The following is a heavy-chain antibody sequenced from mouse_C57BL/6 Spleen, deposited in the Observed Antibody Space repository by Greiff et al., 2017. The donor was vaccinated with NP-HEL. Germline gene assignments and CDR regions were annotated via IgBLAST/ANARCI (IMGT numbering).Heavy chain of an antibody. J-gene: IGHJ4*01. D-gene: IGHD1-1*01. CDR1: GYTFTSYT. CDR3: ARSYDGSRRGGAMGY. V-gene: IGHV1-4*01. CDR2: INPSSGNT. Sequence: VQLQQSGAELARPGASVKMSCKASGYTFTSYTMHWVKQRPGQGLEWIGYINPSSGNTKYNQKFKDKATLTADKSSSTAYMQLSSLTSEDSAVYCCARSYDGSRRGGAMGYWGQGTSVTVSS.